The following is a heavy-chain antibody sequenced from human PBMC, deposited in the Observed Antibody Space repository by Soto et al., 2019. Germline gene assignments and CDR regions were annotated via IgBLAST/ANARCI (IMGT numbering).Heavy chain of an antibody. CDR1: GYTFTSYG. CDR2: ISAYNGNT. Sequence: ASVKVSCKASGYTFTSYGISWVRQAPGQELEWMGWISAYNGNTNYAQKLQGRVTMTTDTSTSTAYMELRSLRSDDTAVYYCARDFPVYYDSSGRLGGVDYWGQGTLVTVSS. J-gene: IGHJ4*02. V-gene: IGHV1-18*01. CDR3: ARDFPVYYDSSGRLGGVDY. D-gene: IGHD3-22*01.